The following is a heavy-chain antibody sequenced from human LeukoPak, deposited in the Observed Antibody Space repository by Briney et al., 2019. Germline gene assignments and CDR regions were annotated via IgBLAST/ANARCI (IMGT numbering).Heavy chain of an antibody. CDR1: GYTFTSYA. J-gene: IGHJ4*02. Sequence: ASVKVSCKASGYTFTSYAMHWVRQAPGQRLEWMGWINVDNGNTKYSQKFQGRVTITRDTSASTAYMELSSLRSEDTAVYYCARDLRGGYCSGGSCYPGNYWGQGTLVTVSS. D-gene: IGHD2-15*01. CDR2: INVDNGNT. CDR3: ARDLRGGYCSGGSCYPGNY. V-gene: IGHV1-3*01.